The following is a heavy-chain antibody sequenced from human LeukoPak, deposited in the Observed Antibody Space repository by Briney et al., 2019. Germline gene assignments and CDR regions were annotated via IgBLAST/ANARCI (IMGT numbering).Heavy chain of an antibody. CDR3: AKDHVYSNTWYFLGS. Sequence: PGRSLRLSCAASGFTFSSYGMHWVRQAPGKGLEWVAVIWNDGNNKHYADSVKGRFTISRDNSKKTLHLQLSGLRAEDTAIYYCAKDHVYSNTWYFLGSWGQGTLVTVSS. J-gene: IGHJ4*02. D-gene: IGHD6-13*01. CDR1: GFTFSSYG. CDR2: IWNDGNNK. V-gene: IGHV3-33*06.